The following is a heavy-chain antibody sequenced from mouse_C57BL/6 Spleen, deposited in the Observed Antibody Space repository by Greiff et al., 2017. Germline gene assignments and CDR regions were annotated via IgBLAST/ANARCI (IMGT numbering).Heavy chain of an antibody. CDR2: IYPGSGNT. J-gene: IGHJ3*01. Sequence: QVQLQQSGAELVRPGASVKLSCKASGYTFTDYYINWVKQRPGQGLEWIARIYPGSGNTYYNEKFKGKATLTAEKSSSTAYMQLSSLTSEDSSVYFCARSKGGSYGFAYWSQGTLVTVSA. V-gene: IGHV1-76*01. CDR3: ARSKGGSYGFAY. D-gene: IGHD1-1*02. CDR1: GYTFTDYY.